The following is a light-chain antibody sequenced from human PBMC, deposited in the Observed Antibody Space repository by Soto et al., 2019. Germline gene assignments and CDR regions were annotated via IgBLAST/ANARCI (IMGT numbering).Light chain of an antibody. CDR3: QQYNNAPSLP. J-gene: IGKJ4*01. Sequence: EIVMTQSPATLSVSPGERATLSCRASQSVSSNLAWYQQKPGQAPRLLIYGASTRATGIPARFSGSGSGTEFTLTISSLQSEDFAVYYCQQYNNAPSLPFGGGTKVEIK. V-gene: IGKV3D-15*01. CDR1: QSVSSN. CDR2: GAS.